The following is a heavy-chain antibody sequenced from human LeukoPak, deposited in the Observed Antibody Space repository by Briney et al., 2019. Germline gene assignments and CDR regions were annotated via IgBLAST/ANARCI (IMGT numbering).Heavy chain of an antibody. V-gene: IGHV3-7*01. CDR2: IREDGSEA. CDR3: ARVLYSRETSFAVPFDQ. CDR1: GFIFSNFW. D-gene: IGHD2-2*01. J-gene: IGHJ4*02. Sequence: SGGSLRLSCEASGFIFSNFWMSWVRQAPGKGLEWVANIREDGSEAYYVDFVKGRFTISRDNDKNSLHLQMNSLRVEDTAVYYCARVLYSRETSFAVPFDQWGQGPLVAVSS.